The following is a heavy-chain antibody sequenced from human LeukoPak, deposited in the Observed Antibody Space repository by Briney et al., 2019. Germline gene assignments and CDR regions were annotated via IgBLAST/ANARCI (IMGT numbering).Heavy chain of an antibody. CDR2: IRPEGSDK. J-gene: IGHJ5*02. D-gene: IGHD5-12*01. CDR3: VTWGIVAALDR. Sequence: GGSLRLSCAASGFTLTNYWMGWVRQAPGKGLEWVANIRPEGSDKYYVDSVKGRFTISRDNAQNSLYLQMNSLRAEDSGVYYCVTWGIVAALDRWGQGTLVTVSS. CDR1: GFTLTNYW. V-gene: IGHV3-7*01.